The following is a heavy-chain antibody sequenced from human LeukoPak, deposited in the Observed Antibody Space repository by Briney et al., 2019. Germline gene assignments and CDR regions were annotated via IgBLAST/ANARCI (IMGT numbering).Heavy chain of an antibody. V-gene: IGHV1-69*04. J-gene: IGHJ3*02. CDR2: IIPILGIA. D-gene: IGHD6-19*01. CDR3: ASSTDVQSSESSGWDDAFDI. CDR1: GGTFSSYA. Sequence: ASVKVSCKASGGTFSSYAISWVRQAPGQGLEWMGRIIPILGIANYAQKFQGRVTITAGKSTSTAYMELSSLRSEDTAVYYCASSTDVQSSESSGWDDAFDIWGQGTMVTVSS.